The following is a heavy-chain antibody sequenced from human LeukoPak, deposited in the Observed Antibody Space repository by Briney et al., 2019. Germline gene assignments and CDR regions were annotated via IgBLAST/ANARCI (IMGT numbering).Heavy chain of an antibody. Sequence: ASVKVSCKASGYTFTSYYMRWVRQAPGQGLEWMGIINPSGGSTSYAQKFQGRVTMTRDTSTSTVYMELSSLRSEDTAVYYCARTGDSSGWYAWFDPWGQGTLVTVSS. CDR3: ARTGDSSGWYAWFDP. CDR2: INPSGGST. CDR1: GYTFTSYY. J-gene: IGHJ5*02. D-gene: IGHD6-19*01. V-gene: IGHV1-46*01.